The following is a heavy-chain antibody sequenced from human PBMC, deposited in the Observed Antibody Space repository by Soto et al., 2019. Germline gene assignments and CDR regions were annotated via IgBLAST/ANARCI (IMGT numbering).Heavy chain of an antibody. J-gene: IGHJ4*02. Sequence: QVQLVQSGAEVKMPGSSVKVSCKTSGGDFKNYGVSWVRQVPGQGLEWMGGIVPALNLVKYGQIFHGRLAITADEETNTTYMELSGLKAEDTAVYYCAREIAATGFHFWGQGTLVLVSS. CDR3: AREIAATGFHF. CDR2: IVPALNLV. V-gene: IGHV1-69*04. CDR1: GGDFKNYG. D-gene: IGHD3-9*01.